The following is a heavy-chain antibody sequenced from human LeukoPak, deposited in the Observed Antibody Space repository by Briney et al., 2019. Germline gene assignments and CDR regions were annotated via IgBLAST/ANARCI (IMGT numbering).Heavy chain of an antibody. Sequence: ASVKVSCKAPGYTFTGYYMHWVRQAPGQGLEWMGRINPNSGGTNYAQKFQGRVTMTRDTSISTAYMELSRLRSDDTAVYYCARDPPRMKQQLVGDYWGQGTLVTVSS. J-gene: IGHJ4*02. D-gene: IGHD6-13*01. V-gene: IGHV1-2*06. CDR3: ARDPPRMKQQLVGDY. CDR2: INPNSGGT. CDR1: GYTFTGYY.